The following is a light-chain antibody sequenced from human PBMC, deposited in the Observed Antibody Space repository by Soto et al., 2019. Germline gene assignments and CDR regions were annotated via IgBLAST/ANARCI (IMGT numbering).Light chain of an antibody. J-gene: IGLJ2*01. CDR2: EVS. CDR3: SSYTRSSTLVV. CDR1: NSDIGGYNY. Sequence: QSALTQPASVSGSPGQSVTISCTGSNSDIGGYNYVSWHQQHPGKAPKLMIYEVSNRPSGVSSRFSGSKSGNTASLTISGLQAEDEADYYCSSYTRSSTLVVFGGGTQLTVL. V-gene: IGLV2-14*01.